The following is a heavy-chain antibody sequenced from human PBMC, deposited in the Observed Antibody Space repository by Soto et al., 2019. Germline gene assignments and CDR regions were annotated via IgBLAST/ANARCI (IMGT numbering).Heavy chain of an antibody. V-gene: IGHV3-30*18. Sequence: QVQLVESGGGVVQPGRSLRLSCAASGFTFSSYGMHWVRQAPGKGLEWVAVISYDGSNKYYADSVKGRFTISRDNSKNTLYLKMNSLRAEDTAVYYCAKGGDFGENWFDPWGQGTLVTVSS. CDR2: ISYDGSNK. J-gene: IGHJ5*02. CDR3: AKGGDFGENWFDP. D-gene: IGHD3-10*01. CDR1: GFTFSSYG.